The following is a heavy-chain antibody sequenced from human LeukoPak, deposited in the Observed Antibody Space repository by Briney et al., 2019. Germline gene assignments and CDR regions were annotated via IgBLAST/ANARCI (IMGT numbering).Heavy chain of an antibody. Sequence: ASVEVSCRASGYTFTSYYMHWVRQAPGQGLEWMGIINPSGGSTSYAQKFQGRVTMTRDTSTSTVYMELSSLRSEDTAVYYCARWGPYCSSTSCNEGGGGDYWGQGTLVTVSS. CDR1: GYTFTSYY. J-gene: IGHJ4*02. V-gene: IGHV1-46*01. D-gene: IGHD2-2*01. CDR2: INPSGGST. CDR3: ARWGPYCSSTSCNEGGGGDY.